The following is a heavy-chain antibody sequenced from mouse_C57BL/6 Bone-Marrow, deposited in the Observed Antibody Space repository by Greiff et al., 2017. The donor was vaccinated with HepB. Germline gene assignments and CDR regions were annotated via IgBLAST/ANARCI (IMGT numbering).Heavy chain of an antibody. V-gene: IGHV1-62-2*01. J-gene: IGHJ1*03. CDR3: AKHEIYFGNFYWYFDV. CDR1: GYTFTEYT. Sequence: QVQLQQSGAELVKPGASVKLSCTASGYTFTEYTIHWVKQRSGQGLEWIGWFYPGSGSIKYNEKFKDKATLTADKSSSTDYMELSRLTSEDSAVYFCAKHEIYFGNFYWYFDVWGTGTSVTVSS. D-gene: IGHD2-1*01. CDR2: FYPGSGSI.